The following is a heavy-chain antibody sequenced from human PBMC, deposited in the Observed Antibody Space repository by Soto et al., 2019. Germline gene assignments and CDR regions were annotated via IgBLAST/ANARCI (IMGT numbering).Heavy chain of an antibody. CDR2: IYPGDSDT. J-gene: IGHJ5*02. D-gene: IGHD2-2*01. Sequence: PGESLKISCKGSGYSFTSYWIGWVRQMPGKGLEWMGIIYPGDSDTRYSPSFQGQVTISADKSISTAYLQWSSLKASGTAMYYGATASIHCSSTSCYDNWFDPWGQGTLVTVSS. CDR3: ATASIHCSSTSCYDNWFDP. CDR1: GYSFTSYW. V-gene: IGHV5-51*01.